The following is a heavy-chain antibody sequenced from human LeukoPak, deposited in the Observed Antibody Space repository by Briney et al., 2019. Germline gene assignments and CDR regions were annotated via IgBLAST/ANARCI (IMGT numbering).Heavy chain of an antibody. CDR3: ARAGGPAAPGNWFDP. D-gene: IGHD2-2*01. CDR2: IYTSGST. V-gene: IGHV4-4*07. Sequence: GSLRLSCAASGFSFSNAWMSWVRQAPGKGLEWIGRIYTSGSTNYNPSLKSRVTMSVDTSKNQFSLKLSSVTAADTAVYYCARAGGPAAPGNWFDPWGQGTLVTVSS. CDR1: GFSFSNAW. J-gene: IGHJ5*02.